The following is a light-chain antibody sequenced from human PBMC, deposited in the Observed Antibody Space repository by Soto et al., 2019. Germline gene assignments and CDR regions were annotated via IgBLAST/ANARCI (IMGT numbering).Light chain of an antibody. CDR2: DVS. V-gene: IGLV2-14*01. Sequence: QSALTQPASVSGSPGQSITISCTGTSSDIGYYNYVSWYQQHPGRAPKLMIYDVSNRPSGISNRFSGSKAGNTASLTISGLQAEDEADYYCCSYTPSSTLYVFGTGTKLTVL. CDR1: SSDIGYYNY. CDR3: CSYTPSSTLYV. J-gene: IGLJ1*01.